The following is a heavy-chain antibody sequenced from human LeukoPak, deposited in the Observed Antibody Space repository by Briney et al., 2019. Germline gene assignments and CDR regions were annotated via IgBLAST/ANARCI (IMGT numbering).Heavy chain of an antibody. CDR2: IYSTGNI. Sequence: SETLSLTCTVSGGSISSHFWSWVRQPPGKGLELIAYIYSTGNINYNPSLKSRVSMSVDTSKNQFSLNLNPVTAADTAVYYCARGNVNTAWNYFGMDVWGQGTTVTVSS. CDR3: ARGNVNTAWNYFGMDV. CDR1: GGSISSHF. D-gene: IGHD5-18*01. J-gene: IGHJ6*02. V-gene: IGHV4-59*11.